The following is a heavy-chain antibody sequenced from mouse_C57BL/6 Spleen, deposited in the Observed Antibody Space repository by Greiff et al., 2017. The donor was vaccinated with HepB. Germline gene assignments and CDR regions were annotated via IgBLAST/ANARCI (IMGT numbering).Heavy chain of an antibody. Sequence: QVQLQQPGAELVRPGSSVKLSCTASGFTFTSYWMHWVKQRPIQGLEWIGKIDPSDSETHYNQKFKDKATLTVDTSSTTVYMQLSSLTSEDPAIYYGASGEGSYGFDYWGQGTTLTGSA. D-gene: IGHD1-1*02. CDR3: ASGEGSYGFDY. V-gene: IGHV1-52*01. J-gene: IGHJ2*01. CDR2: IDPSDSET. CDR1: GFTFTSYW.